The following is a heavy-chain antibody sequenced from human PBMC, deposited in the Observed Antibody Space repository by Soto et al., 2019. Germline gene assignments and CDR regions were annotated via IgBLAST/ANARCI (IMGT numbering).Heavy chain of an antibody. CDR1: GYTFTSYG. CDR3: ARKVLRGHFDY. Sequence: QVQLVQSGAEVKKPGASVKVSCKASGYTFTSYGISWVRQAPGQGLELMVWISAYNGNTNYSQKLKGRVTMTTETSTSTAYMELRSLRSDDTAVYYCARKVLRGHFDYWGRRTLVTVSS. CDR2: ISAYNGNT. V-gene: IGHV1-18*01. D-gene: IGHD2-15*01. J-gene: IGHJ4*02.